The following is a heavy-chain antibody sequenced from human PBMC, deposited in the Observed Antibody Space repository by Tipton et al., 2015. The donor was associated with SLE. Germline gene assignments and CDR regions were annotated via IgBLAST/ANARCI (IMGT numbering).Heavy chain of an antibody. CDR2: VYTSGGT. CDR1: GASISSGSYY. J-gene: IGHJ5*02. V-gene: IGHV4-61*09. Sequence: TLSLTCSVSGASISSGSYYWSWVRQPAGKGLEWIGHVYTSGGTNYNPSLESRVTISLDTSENQFSLNLSSMSAADTAVYYCVREPLLYDDYGGGFDPWGQGTLVTVSS. D-gene: IGHD4-23*01. CDR3: VREPLLYDDYGGGFDP.